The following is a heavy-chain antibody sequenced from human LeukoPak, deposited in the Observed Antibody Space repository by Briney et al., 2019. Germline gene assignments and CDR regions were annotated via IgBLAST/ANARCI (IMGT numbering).Heavy chain of an antibody. V-gene: IGHV4-4*02. Sequence: PSETLSLTCAVSGGSISSSDWWSWVRPPPGKGLEWIGEIYHSGSTNYNPSLKSRVTISVDKSKNQFSLKLSSVTAADTAVYYCATGYGSGSYLAFDIWGQGTMVTVSS. J-gene: IGHJ3*02. D-gene: IGHD3-10*01. CDR3: ATGYGSGSYLAFDI. CDR2: IYHSGST. CDR1: GGSISSSDW.